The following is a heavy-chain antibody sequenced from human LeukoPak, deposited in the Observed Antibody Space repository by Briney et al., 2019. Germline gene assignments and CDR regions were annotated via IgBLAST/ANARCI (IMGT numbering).Heavy chain of an antibody. Sequence: GGSLRLSCAASGFTFDDHGMSWVRQAPGKGLEWVSFISSSSSYIYYRDSVKGRFTISRDNARNSLYLQMNSLRAEDTAVYYCARGTMFPYYFDYWGQGTLVTVSS. V-gene: IGHV3-21*01. J-gene: IGHJ4*02. CDR1: GFTFDDHG. CDR2: ISSSSSYI. D-gene: IGHD3-10*02. CDR3: ARGTMFPYYFDY.